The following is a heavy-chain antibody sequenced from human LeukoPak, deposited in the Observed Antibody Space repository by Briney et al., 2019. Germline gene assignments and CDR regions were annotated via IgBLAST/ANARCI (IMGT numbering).Heavy chain of an antibody. CDR1: GGTFSSYA. V-gene: IGHV1-69*13. CDR2: IIPIFGTA. CDR3: VGKVLTGGGRNWFDP. D-gene: IGHD7-27*01. Sequence: ASVKVSCKASGGTFSSYAISWARQAPGQGLEWMGGIIPIFGTANYAQKFQGRVTITADESTSTAYMELSSLRSEDTAVYYCVGKVLTGGGRNWFDPWGQGTLVTVSS. J-gene: IGHJ5*02.